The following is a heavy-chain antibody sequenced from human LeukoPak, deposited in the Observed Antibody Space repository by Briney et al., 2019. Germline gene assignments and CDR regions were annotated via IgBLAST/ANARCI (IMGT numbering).Heavy chain of an antibody. V-gene: IGHV3-30*19. CDR3: ARPGVVTGTYYFDY. D-gene: IGHD2-15*01. J-gene: IGHJ4*02. CDR1: GFTFSSYG. Sequence: GGSLRLSCGASGFTFSSYGMHWVRQAPGKGLEWVAVISYDGSNKYYADSVKGRFTISRDNSKNTLYLQMNSLRAEDTAVYYCARPGVVTGTYYFDYWGQGTLVTVSS. CDR2: ISYDGSNK.